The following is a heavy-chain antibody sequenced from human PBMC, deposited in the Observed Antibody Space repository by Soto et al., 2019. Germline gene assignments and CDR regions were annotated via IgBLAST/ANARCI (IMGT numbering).Heavy chain of an antibody. CDR2: IYYSGST. CDR3: ARRPNVGIAFDY. V-gene: IGHV4-39*01. D-gene: IGHD2-21*01. Sequence: ETLSLTCTVSGGSISSSSYYWGWIRQPPGKGLEWIGSIYYSGSTYYNPSLKSRVTISVDTSKNQFSLKLSSVTAADTAVYYCARRPNVGIAFDYWGQGTLVTVSS. CDR1: GGSISSSSYY. J-gene: IGHJ4*02.